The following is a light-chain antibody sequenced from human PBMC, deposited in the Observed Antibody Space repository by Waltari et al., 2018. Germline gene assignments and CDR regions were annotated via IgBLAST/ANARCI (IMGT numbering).Light chain of an antibody. J-gene: IGKJ3*01. Sequence: EIVLTQSPATLSLSPGERATLSCRASQVVSSYLAWYQQKPGQAPRLLIYDASNRATGIPARFSGSGSGTDFTLTISSLEPEDFAVYYCQQRSNWPPLFTFGPGTKVDIK. CDR1: QVVSSY. CDR2: DAS. V-gene: IGKV3-11*01. CDR3: QQRSNWPPLFT.